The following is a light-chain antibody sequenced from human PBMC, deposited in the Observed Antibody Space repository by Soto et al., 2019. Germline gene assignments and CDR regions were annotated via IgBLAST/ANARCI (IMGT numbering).Light chain of an antibody. J-gene: IGKJ3*01. CDR1: QGISSA. Sequence: AIPLTQSPSSLSASVGDRVTITCRASQGISSALAWYQQKPGKAPKLLIYDASSLESGVPSRFSGSGSGTDFTLTISSLQPEDFATYYCQQSSGTFGPGTKVDIK. V-gene: IGKV1-13*02. CDR2: DAS. CDR3: QQSSGT.